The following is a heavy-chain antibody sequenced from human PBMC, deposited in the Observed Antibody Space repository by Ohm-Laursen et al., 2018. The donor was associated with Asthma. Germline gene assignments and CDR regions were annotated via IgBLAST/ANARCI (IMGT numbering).Heavy chain of an antibody. V-gene: IGHV2-70*04. J-gene: IGHJ4*02. CDR3: ARQAEHLYYDSSGYFDY. Sequence: STQTLTLTCTFSGFSLSTSGMRVSWIRQPPGKALEWLARIDWDDDKFYSTSLKTRLTISKDTSKNQVVLTMTNMDPVDTATYYCARQAEHLYYDSSGYFDYWGQGTLVTVSS. D-gene: IGHD3-22*01. CDR2: IDWDDDK. CDR1: GFSLSTSGMR.